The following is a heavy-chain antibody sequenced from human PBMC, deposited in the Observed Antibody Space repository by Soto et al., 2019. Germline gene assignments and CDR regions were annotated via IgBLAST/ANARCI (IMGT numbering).Heavy chain of an antibody. CDR3: VRSPDDY. J-gene: IGHJ4*02. CDR1: GYSFTSYD. Sequence: ASVKVSCKASGYSFTSYDINWVRQATGHGLEWMGWMNPNSGDTGYAQKFQGRVTMTRNSSTSTAYMELSSLRSEDTAVYYCVRSPDDYWGQGTLVTVSS. V-gene: IGHV1-8*01. CDR2: MNPNSGDT.